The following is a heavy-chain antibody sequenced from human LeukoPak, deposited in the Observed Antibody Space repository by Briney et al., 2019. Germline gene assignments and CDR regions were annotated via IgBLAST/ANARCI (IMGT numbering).Heavy chain of an antibody. V-gene: IGHV3-23*01. CDR2: ISGSGGST. CDR1: GFTFDDYA. J-gene: IGHJ4*02. D-gene: IGHD1-26*01. CDR3: AKGGMGYSGSYYVGY. Sequence: GGSLRLSCAASGFTFDDYAMNWVRQAPGKGLEWVSAISGSGGSTYYADSVKGRFTISRDNSKNTLYLQMNSLRAEDTAVYYCAKGGMGYSGSYYVGYWGQGTLVTVAS.